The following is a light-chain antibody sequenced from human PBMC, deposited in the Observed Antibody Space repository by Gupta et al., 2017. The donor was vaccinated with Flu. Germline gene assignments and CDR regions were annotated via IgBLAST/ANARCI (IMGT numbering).Light chain of an antibody. CDR1: QGISSY. CDR2: SAS. J-gene: IGKJ1*01. V-gene: IGKV1-27*01. Sequence: DIQMTQSPSSLSASVGDRVTITCRASQGISSYLAWYQQRPGKVPRLLIYSASTLQSGVPSRFSGSGSGTXFTLTIXSLQPEDVATYYCQKYNRAPRTFGXGTKVEIK. CDR3: QKYNRAPRT.